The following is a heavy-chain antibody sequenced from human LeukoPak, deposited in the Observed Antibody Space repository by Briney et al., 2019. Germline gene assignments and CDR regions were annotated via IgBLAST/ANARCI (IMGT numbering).Heavy chain of an antibody. J-gene: IGHJ5*02. V-gene: IGHV3-74*03. CDR3: ATSDDVLTAFRDP. D-gene: IGHD3-9*01. CDR2: INSDGSST. Sequence: PGGSLRLSCVASGFTFSSYWMHWVRQAPGKGLVWVSRINSDGSSTKCADSVKGRFTISRDNAKNTLYLQMNSLRPEDTAVYYCATSDDVLTAFRDPWGQGTLVTVSS. CDR1: GFTFSSYW.